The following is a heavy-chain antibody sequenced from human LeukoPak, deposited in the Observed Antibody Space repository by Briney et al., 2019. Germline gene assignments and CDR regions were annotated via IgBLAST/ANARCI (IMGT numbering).Heavy chain of an antibody. D-gene: IGHD3-16*02. CDR3: ASSGGVIGFDI. V-gene: IGHV3-73*01. J-gene: IGHJ3*02. CDR2: IRSKANSYAT. Sequence: GGSLRLSCAASGFTFSGSAMHWVRQASGKGLEWVGRIRSKANSYATAYAASVKGRFTISRDDSKNTLYLQMNSLRAEDTAVYYCASSGGVIGFDIWGQGTMVTVSS. CDR1: GFTFSGSA.